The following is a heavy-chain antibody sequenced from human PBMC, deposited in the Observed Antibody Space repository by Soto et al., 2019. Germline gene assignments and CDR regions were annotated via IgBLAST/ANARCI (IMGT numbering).Heavy chain of an antibody. D-gene: IGHD1-7*01. J-gene: IGHJ3*02. CDR3: ASHLPWNYDHDAFDI. V-gene: IGHV3-21*01. CDR1: GFTFTTAW. Sequence: PGGSLRLSCAASGFTFTTAWINWVRQAPGKGLEWVSSISSSSSYIYYADSVKGRFTISRDNAKNSLYLQMNSLRAEDTAVYYCASHLPWNYDHDAFDIWGQGTMVTVSS. CDR2: ISSSSSYI.